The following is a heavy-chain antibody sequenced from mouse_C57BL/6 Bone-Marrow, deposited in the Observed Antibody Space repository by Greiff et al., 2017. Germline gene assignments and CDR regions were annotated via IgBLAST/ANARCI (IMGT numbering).Heavy chain of an antibody. CDR1: GYAFSSSW. D-gene: IGHD1-1*01. CDR2: IYPGDGDT. CDR3: ARSGGYFITTAGGDY. V-gene: IGHV1-82*01. Sequence: QVQLQQSGPELVKPGASVKISCKASGYAFSSSWMNWVKQRPGKGLEWIGRIYPGDGDTNYNGKFKGKATLTADKSSSTAYMQLSSLTSEDSAVYFCARSGGYFITTAGGDYWGQGTTLTVSS. J-gene: IGHJ2*01.